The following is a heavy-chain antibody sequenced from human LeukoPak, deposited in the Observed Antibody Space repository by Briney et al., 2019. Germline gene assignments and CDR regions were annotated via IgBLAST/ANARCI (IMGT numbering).Heavy chain of an antibody. Sequence: SETLSLTCTVSGGSISSSSYYWGWIRQPPGKGLEWIGSIYYSGSTYYNPSLKSRVTISVDTSKNQFSLKLSSVTAADTAVYYCARGLGDGYVDYWGQGTLVTVSS. J-gene: IGHJ4*02. CDR2: IYYSGST. V-gene: IGHV4-39*07. D-gene: IGHD3-10*01. CDR1: GGSISSSSYY. CDR3: ARGLGDGYVDY.